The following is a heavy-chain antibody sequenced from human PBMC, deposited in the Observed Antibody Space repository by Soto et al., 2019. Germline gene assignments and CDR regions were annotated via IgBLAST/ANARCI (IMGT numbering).Heavy chain of an antibody. D-gene: IGHD1-26*01. Sequence: RASVKVSCKASGFTFTSSAVQWVRQARGQRLEWIGWIVVGSGNTNYAQKFQERVTITGDMSTSTAYMELSSLRSEDTAVYYCAAELIGYSGSYHPNVDYWGQGTLVTVSS. CDR2: IVVGSGNT. CDR3: AAELIGYSGSYHPNVDY. V-gene: IGHV1-58*01. J-gene: IGHJ4*02. CDR1: GFTFTSSA.